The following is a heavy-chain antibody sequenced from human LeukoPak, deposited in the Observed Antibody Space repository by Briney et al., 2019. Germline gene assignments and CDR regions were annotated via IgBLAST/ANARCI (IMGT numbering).Heavy chain of an antibody. CDR2: IYFGGST. J-gene: IGHJ5*02. D-gene: IGHD1-1*01. CDR1: GGSISSDY. CDR3: ARARTGFDL. Sequence: PSETLSLTCTISGGSISSDYWGWIRQPPGKGLEWIGNIYFGGSTYYNPSLKSRVTISIDTSKKHFSLKLSSVTAADTAVYYCARARTGFDLWGQGALVTVSS. V-gene: IGHV4-39*07.